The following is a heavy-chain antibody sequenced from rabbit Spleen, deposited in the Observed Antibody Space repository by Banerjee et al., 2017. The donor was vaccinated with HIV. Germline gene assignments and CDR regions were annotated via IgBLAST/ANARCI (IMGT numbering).Heavy chain of an antibody. CDR3: ARDPAYASSSGYNIPYL. CDR1: GYSFSKGYD. CDR2: IYTGNGKT. J-gene: IGHJ3*01. V-gene: IGHV1S45*01. Sequence: QEQLEESGGGLVQPEGSLTLTCTASGYSFSKGYDMCWVRKAPGKGLEWIACIYTGNGKTYYASWAKGRFTISKTSSTTVTLQMTSLTAADTATYFCARDPAYASSSGYNIPYLWGQGTLVTVS. D-gene: IGHD1-1*01.